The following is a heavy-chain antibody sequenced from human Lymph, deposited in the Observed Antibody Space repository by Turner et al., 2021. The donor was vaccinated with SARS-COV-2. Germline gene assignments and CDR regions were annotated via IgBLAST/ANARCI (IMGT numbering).Heavy chain of an antibody. V-gene: IGHV3-43*01. Sequence: EVQLVESGGVVVQPGWCLTLFCVVSGFTFEDYIMHWVRQGPGKGLEWVSLIGWDGGSTYYADSVKGRFTISRDNSKNSLYLQMNSLRTEDTALYYCAKDQGSGSPYWYFDLWGRGTLVTVSS. CDR3: AKDQGSGSPYWYFDL. CDR2: IGWDGGST. CDR1: GFTFEDYI. D-gene: IGHD1-26*01. J-gene: IGHJ2*01.